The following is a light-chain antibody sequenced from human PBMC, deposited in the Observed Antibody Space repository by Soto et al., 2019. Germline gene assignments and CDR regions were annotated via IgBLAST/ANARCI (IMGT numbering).Light chain of an antibody. CDR2: AAS. J-gene: IGKJ4*01. CDR1: QDIAIY. V-gene: IGKV1-9*01. CDR3: QQRRMYPLT. Sequence: IQLTQSPSSLSASVGDRVTITCRASQDIAIYLAWYQQKPGEAPKLLIYAASTLYGGVTSRFSGSGSGTDFALAITILQTEDFASYYCQQRRMYPLTFGGGTKMEIK.